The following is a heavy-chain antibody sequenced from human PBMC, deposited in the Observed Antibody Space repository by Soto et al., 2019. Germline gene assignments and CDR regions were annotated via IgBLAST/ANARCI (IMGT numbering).Heavy chain of an antibody. D-gene: IGHD3-22*01. CDR2: IYYSGST. Sequence: PSETLSLTCTVSGGSISSGDYYWSWIRQPPGKGLEWIGYIYYSGSTYYNPSLKSRVTISVDTSKNQFSLKLSSVTAADTAVYYCAREGGSGSEFDYRGQGTLVTVSS. J-gene: IGHJ4*02. CDR1: GGSISSGDYY. CDR3: AREGGSGSEFDY. V-gene: IGHV4-30-4*01.